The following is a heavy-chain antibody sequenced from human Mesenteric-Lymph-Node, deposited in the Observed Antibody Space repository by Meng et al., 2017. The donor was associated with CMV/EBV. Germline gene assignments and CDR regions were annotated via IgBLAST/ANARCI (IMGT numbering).Heavy chain of an antibody. V-gene: IGHV4-39*07. CDR3: ARGPVYQLLSAYYYYGMDV. Sequence: SETLSLTCTVSGGSISSSSYYWSWIRQPPGKGLEWIGEINHSGSTNYNPSLKSRVTISVDTSKNQFSLKLSSVTAADTAVYYCARGPVYQLLSAYYYYGMDVWGQGTTVTVSS. CDR1: GGSISSSSYY. D-gene: IGHD2-2*01. J-gene: IGHJ6*02. CDR2: INHSGST.